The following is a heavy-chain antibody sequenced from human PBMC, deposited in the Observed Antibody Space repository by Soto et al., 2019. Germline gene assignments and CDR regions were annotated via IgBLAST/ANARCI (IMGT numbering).Heavy chain of an antibody. CDR3: AKIPDYDILTGYPYFDY. V-gene: IGHV3-23*01. CDR2: ISGSGGST. Sequence: GESLKISCAASGFTFSSYAMSWVRQAPGKGLEWVSAISGSGGSTYYADSVKGRFTISRDNSKNTLYLQMNSLRAEDTAVYYCAKIPDYDILTGYPYFDYWGQGTLVTVSS. D-gene: IGHD3-9*01. J-gene: IGHJ4*02. CDR1: GFTFSSYA.